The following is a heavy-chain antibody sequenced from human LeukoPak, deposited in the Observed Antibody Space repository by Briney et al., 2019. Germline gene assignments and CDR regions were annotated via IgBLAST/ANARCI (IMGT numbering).Heavy chain of an antibody. V-gene: IGHV3-23*01. CDR1: GFTFSSYD. D-gene: IGHD3-22*01. Sequence: GGSLRLSCAASGFTFSSYDMTWVRQAPGRGLEWVSSIRPSGDNTYYADSVKGRFTISRDNSKNTLYLEMNSLGAEDTAVYYCAKQFQIGVNYFDYWGQGALVTVSS. CDR2: IRPSGDNT. CDR3: AKQFQIGVNYFDY. J-gene: IGHJ4*02.